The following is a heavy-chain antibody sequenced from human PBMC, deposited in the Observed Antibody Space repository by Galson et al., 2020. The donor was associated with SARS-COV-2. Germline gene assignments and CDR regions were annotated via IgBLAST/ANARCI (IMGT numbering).Heavy chain of an antibody. CDR3: SLWFGAGLRFQGS. D-gene: IGHD3-10*01. J-gene: IGHJ5*02. CDR2: IRSKAYGATT. V-gene: IGHV3-49*03. CDR1: GFTFGDYA. Sequence: QAGGSLRLSCPGSGFTFGDYAMSWFRQAPGMGLEWVGLIRSKAYGATTEYAASVKGRFTISRDDSKSIAYLQMDSLTNEDTAVYYCSLWFGAGLRFQGSWGQGTLVTVSS.